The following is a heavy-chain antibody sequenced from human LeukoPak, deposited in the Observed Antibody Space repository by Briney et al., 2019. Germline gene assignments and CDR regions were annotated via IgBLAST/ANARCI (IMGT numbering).Heavy chain of an antibody. V-gene: IGHV4-38-2*02. Sequence: SETLSLTCTVSGYSISSGCYWGWIRQPPGKGLEWIGSIYHSGSTYYNPSLKSRVTISVDTSKNQFSLKLSSVTAADTAVYYCASNGKSTSLFDYWGQGTLVTVSS. D-gene: IGHD2-8*01. CDR2: IYHSGST. J-gene: IGHJ4*02. CDR1: GYSISSGCY. CDR3: ASNGKSTSLFDY.